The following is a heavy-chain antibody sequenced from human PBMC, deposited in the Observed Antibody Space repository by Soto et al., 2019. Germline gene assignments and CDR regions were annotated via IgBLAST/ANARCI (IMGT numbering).Heavy chain of an antibody. D-gene: IGHD2-2*01. CDR2: ISAYNGNT. Sequence: XSVKVSFNASGYTFTTYGIHLVRHTPGQGLEWMGWISAYNGNTNYAQKLQGRVTMTTDTSTSTAYMELSSLRDEVLVVYYCAKRRYCPSTTCFDYWGQGTLVTVSS. J-gene: IGHJ4*01. V-gene: IGHV1-18*03. CDR3: AKRRYCPSTTCFDY. CDR1: GYTFTTYG.